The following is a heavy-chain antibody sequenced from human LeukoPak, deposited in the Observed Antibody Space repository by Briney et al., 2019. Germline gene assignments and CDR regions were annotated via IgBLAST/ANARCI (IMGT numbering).Heavy chain of an antibody. CDR1: GFTFSDYY. J-gene: IGHJ6*03. V-gene: IGHV3-30*02. CDR2: IRYDGSNK. CDR3: AKEELEWLYTHHYYYYYMDV. Sequence: GGSLRLSCAASGFTFSDYYMSWIRQAPGKGLEWVAFIRYDGSNKYYADSVKGRFTISRDDSKNTLYLQMNSLRAEDTAVYYCAKEELEWLYTHHYYYYYMDVWGKGTTVTVSS. D-gene: IGHD3-3*01.